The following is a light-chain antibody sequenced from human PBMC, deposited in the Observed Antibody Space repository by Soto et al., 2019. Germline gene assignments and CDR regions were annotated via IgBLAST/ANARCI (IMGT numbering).Light chain of an antibody. CDR3: QQYYSTPYT. Sequence: DIVMTQSPDSLAVSLGERATINCKSSQSVLYNSNNKNYLAWYQQKPGQPPKLLIYWASTRESGVPDRFSGSGSGTGFTLTISTLQAEDGAVYYCQQYYSTPYTFGQGTKLEIK. CDR1: QSVLYNSNNKNY. V-gene: IGKV4-1*01. CDR2: WAS. J-gene: IGKJ2*01.